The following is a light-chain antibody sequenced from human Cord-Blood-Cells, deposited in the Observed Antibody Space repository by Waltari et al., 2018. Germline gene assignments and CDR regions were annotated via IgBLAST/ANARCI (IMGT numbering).Light chain of an antibody. CDR2: DNN. CDR3: GTWDSSLSAGV. V-gene: IGLV1-51*01. Sequence: QRVTISCSGSSSNIGSNYVYWYQQLPGTAPKLLIYDNNKRPSGIPDRFSGSKSGTSATLGITGLQTGDEADYYCGTWDSSLSAGVFGGGTKLTVL. J-gene: IGLJ3*02. CDR1: SSNIGSNY.